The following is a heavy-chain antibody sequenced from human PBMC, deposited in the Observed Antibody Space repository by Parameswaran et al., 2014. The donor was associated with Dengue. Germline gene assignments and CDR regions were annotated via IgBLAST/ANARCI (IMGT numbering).Heavy chain of an antibody. Sequence: VRQAPGKGLEWIGRIYTSGSTNYNPSLKSRVTISVDTSKNQFSLKLSSVTAADTAVYYCARDVRWELNDAFDIWGQGTMVTVSS. V-gene: IGHV4-4*08. J-gene: IGHJ3*02. CDR3: ARDVRWELNDAFDI. CDR2: IYTSGST. D-gene: IGHD1-26*01.